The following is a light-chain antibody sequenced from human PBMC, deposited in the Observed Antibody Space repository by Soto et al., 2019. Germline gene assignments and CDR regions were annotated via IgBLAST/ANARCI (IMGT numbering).Light chain of an antibody. CDR2: GAS. Sequence: EIVLTQSPGTLSLSPGERATLSCRASQSVSSSYLAWYQQKPGQAPRLLIYGASSRVTGIPDRFSGSGSGTDFTLTISRREPEDFAVYYCQQYGSSPHTFGQGTKLEIK. CDR3: QQYGSSPHT. J-gene: IGKJ2*01. CDR1: QSVSSSY. V-gene: IGKV3-20*01.